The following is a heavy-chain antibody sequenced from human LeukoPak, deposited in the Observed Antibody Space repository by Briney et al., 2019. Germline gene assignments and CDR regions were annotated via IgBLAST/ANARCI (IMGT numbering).Heavy chain of an antibody. CDR3: AREEGIEAAGALEY. Sequence: SETLSLTCSVPIDSITNYYWSWIRQPPGKGLEWIGFIYHSGNTNYNPSLTTRVTMSVDTSKTQITLRLTSVTAADTAVYYCAREEGIEAAGALEYWGQGILVTVSS. CDR2: IYHSGNT. CDR1: IDSITNYY. V-gene: IGHV4-59*01. J-gene: IGHJ4*02. D-gene: IGHD6-13*01.